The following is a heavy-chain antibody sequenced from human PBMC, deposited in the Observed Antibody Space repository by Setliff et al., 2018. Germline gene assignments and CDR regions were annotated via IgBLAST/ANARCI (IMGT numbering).Heavy chain of an antibody. CDR2: ISTHNGNI. V-gene: IGHV1-18*01. CDR1: GYSFTNYG. D-gene: IGHD3-16*02. J-gene: IGHJ4*02. CDR3: ARADYVWGSYRQYYFDY. Sequence: RASVKVSCKASGYSFTNYGVSWVRQAPGQGLEWMGWISTHNGNINYAQKFQGRVTMTRDTSTSTVYMELSSLRSEDTAVYYCARADYVWGSYRQYYFDYWGQGTLVTVSS.